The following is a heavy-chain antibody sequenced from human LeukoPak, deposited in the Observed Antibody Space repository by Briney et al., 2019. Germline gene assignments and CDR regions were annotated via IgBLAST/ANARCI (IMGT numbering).Heavy chain of an antibody. CDR3: TTRPWSYYYDSSGGQWAQTNFDY. D-gene: IGHD3-22*01. J-gene: IGHJ4*02. V-gene: IGHV3-15*01. CDR1: GFPFSNAW. Sequence: GGSLRLSCAASGFPFSNAWMSWVRQAPGKGLEWVGRLKSKTDGVTTDYAAPVKGRFTISRDDSKNTLYLQMNSLKTEDTAVYYCTTRPWSYYYDSSGGQWAQTNFDYWGQGTLVTVSS. CDR2: LKSKTDGVTT.